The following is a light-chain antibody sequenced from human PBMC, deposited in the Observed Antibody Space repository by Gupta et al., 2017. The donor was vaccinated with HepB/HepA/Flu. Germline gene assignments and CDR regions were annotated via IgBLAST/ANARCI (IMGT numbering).Light chain of an antibody. V-gene: IGLV3-1*01. J-gene: IGLJ1*01. Sequence: SYELTQPPSLSVSPGNTARITCSGDKLGDKYACWYQQKPGQSPVLVIYQDSKRPSGIPERFSGSNSGNTATLTISGTQAMDEADYYCQAWDSSTAVFGTGTKVTVL. CDR1: KLGDKY. CDR2: QDS. CDR3: QAWDSSTAV.